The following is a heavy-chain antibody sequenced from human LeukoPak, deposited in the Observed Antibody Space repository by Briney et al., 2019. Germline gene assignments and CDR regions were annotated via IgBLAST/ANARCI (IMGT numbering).Heavy chain of an antibody. CDR2: IWYDGSNK. CDR1: GFTFSSYG. V-gene: IGHV3-33*06. Sequence: GRSLRLSCAASGFTFSSYGMHWVRQAPGKGLEWVAVIWYDGSNKYYADSVKGRFTISRDNSKNTLYLQMNSLRAEDTAVYYCAKDIDYDILTGYCQFDYWGQGTLVTVSS. J-gene: IGHJ4*02. CDR3: AKDIDYDILTGYCQFDY. D-gene: IGHD3-9*01.